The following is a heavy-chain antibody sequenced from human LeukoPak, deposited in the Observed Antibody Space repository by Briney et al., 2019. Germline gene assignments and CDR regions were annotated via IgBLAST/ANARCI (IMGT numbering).Heavy chain of an antibody. D-gene: IGHD6-13*01. J-gene: IGHJ5*02. Sequence: ASVKVSCKTSGYTFTTYDINWVRQAPGQGLEWVGWINPNSGGTNYAQKFQGRVTMTRDTSISTAYMELSRLRSDDTAVYYCARDLVAAAGTYFNWFDPWGQGTLVTVSS. V-gene: IGHV1-2*02. CDR2: INPNSGGT. CDR3: ARDLVAAAGTYFNWFDP. CDR1: GYTFTTYD.